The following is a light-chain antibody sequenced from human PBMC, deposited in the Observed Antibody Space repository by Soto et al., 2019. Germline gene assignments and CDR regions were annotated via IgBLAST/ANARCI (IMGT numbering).Light chain of an antibody. CDR3: QQLNSYPRT. CDR2: AAS. J-gene: IGKJ2*01. Sequence: DIQLTQSPSFLSASVGDRVTITCRASQDISSYLAWYQQKAGKAPKLLIYAASTWQSGVPSRFSGSGSGTEFTLTISSLQPDDFATYYCQQLNSYPRTFGQGTKLEIK. V-gene: IGKV1-9*01. CDR1: QDISSY.